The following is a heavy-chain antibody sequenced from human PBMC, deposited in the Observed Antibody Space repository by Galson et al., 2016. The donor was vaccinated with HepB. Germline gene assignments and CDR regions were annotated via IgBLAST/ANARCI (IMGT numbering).Heavy chain of an antibody. CDR3: ARSQSSSWYCPGFY. CDR1: GYKFTNYW. CDR2: IYPDDSDT. J-gene: IGHJ4*02. Sequence: QSGAEVKKAGESLKISCKGSGYKFTNYWIAWVRQMPVKGLEWMGIIYPDDSDTKYSPAFQGQVTISADKSINTAFLHWRNLKASDTAKYFCARSQSSSWYCPGFYWGQGTLVTVCS. D-gene: IGHD6-13*01. V-gene: IGHV5-51*01.